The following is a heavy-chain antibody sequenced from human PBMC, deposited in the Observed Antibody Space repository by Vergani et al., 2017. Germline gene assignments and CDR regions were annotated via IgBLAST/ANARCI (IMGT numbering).Heavy chain of an antibody. Sequence: EVQLVPSGAEVKKPGESLKISCKGSGYSFTSYWIGWVRQMPGKGLEWMGIIYPGDSDTRYSPSFQGQVTISADQSISTAYLQWSSLKASDTAMYYCARHRPPWELLLGTAGYFDYWGQGTLVTVSS. CDR2: IYPGDSDT. CDR1: GYSFTSYW. J-gene: IGHJ4*02. V-gene: IGHV5-51*01. CDR3: ARHRPPWELLLGTAGYFDY. D-gene: IGHD1-26*01.